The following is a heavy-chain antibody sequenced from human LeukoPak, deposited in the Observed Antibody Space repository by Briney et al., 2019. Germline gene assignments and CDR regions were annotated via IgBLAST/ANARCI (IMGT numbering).Heavy chain of an antibody. CDR2: ISSSSYI. CDR1: GFTFSSYS. Sequence: NPGGSLRLSCAASGFTFSSYSMNWVRQAPGKGLEWVSSISSSSYIYYADSVKGRFTISRDNAKNSLYLQMNSLRAEDTAVHYCARVLTTVSAGAFDIWGQGTMVTVSS. V-gene: IGHV3-21*01. D-gene: IGHD4-17*01. CDR3: ARVLTTVSAGAFDI. J-gene: IGHJ3*02.